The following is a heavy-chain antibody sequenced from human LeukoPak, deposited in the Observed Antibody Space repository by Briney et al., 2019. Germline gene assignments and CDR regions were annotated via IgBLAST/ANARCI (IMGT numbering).Heavy chain of an antibody. CDR2: ISSTGST. J-gene: IGHJ4*02. D-gene: IGHD5-24*01. Sequence: PSQTLSLTCTVSGGSISSGGHYWSWIRQPAGKGLEYLGRISSTGSTNYNPSLKSRVTISVDTSKNQFSLKLSSVTAADTAVYYCARTNVEMATTFDYWGQGTLVTVSS. CDR3: ARTNVEMATTFDY. V-gene: IGHV4-61*02. CDR1: GGSISSGGHY.